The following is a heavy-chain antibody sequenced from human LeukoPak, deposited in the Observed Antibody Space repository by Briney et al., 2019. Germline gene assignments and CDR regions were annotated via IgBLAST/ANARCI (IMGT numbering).Heavy chain of an antibody. V-gene: IGHV4-59*11. CDR3: TRWAHHQPFDY. CDR1: GGSISSHY. CDR2: IYYSGST. J-gene: IGHJ4*02. Sequence: SETLSLTCTVSGGSISSHYWSWIRQPPGRGLEWIGYIYYSGSTNYNPSLKSRVTISVDTSKIQFSLKLSSVTAADTAVYYCTRWAHHQPFDYWGQGTLVTVSS.